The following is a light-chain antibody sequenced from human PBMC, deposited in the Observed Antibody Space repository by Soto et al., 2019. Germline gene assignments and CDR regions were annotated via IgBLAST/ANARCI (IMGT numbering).Light chain of an antibody. J-gene: IGLJ1*01. CDR3: SSYTSGSTFYV. CDR1: SSDIGGYNY. Sequence: QSVLTQPASVPGSPGQSITISCTGTSSDIGGYNYVSWFQQHPGKAPKLMISDVSNRPSGVSNRFSGSKSGNTASLTISGLQAEDEADYYCSSYTSGSTFYVFGTGTKVTVL. V-gene: IGLV2-14*01. CDR2: DVS.